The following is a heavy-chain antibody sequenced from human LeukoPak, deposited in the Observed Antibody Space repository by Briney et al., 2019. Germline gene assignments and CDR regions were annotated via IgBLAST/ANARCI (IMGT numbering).Heavy chain of an antibody. Sequence: SVKVSCKSSGGTLNSYGIMWVRQAPGQGLEWMGAIIPLFGTAKYAPKFQGRVTLTADTSTSTAYMELSSLRSEDTAFYYCAAREAVGNYRYNDWGQGTLVTVSS. CDR1: GGTLNSYG. CDR2: IIPLFGTA. D-gene: IGHD3-16*02. CDR3: AAREAVGNYRYND. J-gene: IGHJ1*01. V-gene: IGHV1-69*06.